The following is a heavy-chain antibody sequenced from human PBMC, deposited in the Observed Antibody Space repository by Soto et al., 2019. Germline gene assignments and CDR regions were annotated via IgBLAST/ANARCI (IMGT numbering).Heavy chain of an antibody. J-gene: IGHJ4*02. CDR1: GYTFTSYA. D-gene: IGHD2-15*01. Sequence: ASVKVSCKASGYTFTSYAMHWVRQAPGQRLEWMGWINAGNGNTKYSQKFQGRVTITRDTSASTAYMELRSLRSDDTAVYYCARVGIYCSGGSCYLDYWGQGTLVTVSS. V-gene: IGHV1-3*01. CDR3: ARVGIYCSGGSCYLDY. CDR2: INAGNGNT.